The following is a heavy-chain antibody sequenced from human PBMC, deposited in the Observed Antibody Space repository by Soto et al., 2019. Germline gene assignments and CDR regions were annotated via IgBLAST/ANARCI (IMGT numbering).Heavy chain of an antibody. Sequence: SVKVSCKASEGTFSSYSITWVRQAPGQRLEWMGEIIPLLGTANYAQKFQGRVSITGDKSTSTIYMGLSSLRSDDTAVYYCARDPVDLFGYMDVWGQGTTVTVSS. CDR3: ARDPVDLFGYMDV. V-gene: IGHV1-69*08. J-gene: IGHJ6*02. CDR1: EGTFSSYS. D-gene: IGHD6-25*01. CDR2: IIPLLGTA.